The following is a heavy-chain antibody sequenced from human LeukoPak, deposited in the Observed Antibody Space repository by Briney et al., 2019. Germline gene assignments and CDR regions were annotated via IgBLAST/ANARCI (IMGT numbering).Heavy chain of an antibody. J-gene: IGHJ6*03. D-gene: IGHD5-12*01. CDR3: ARVGYSGYDSYYFYYYMDV. Sequence: GGSLRLSCEASGFTFSSYSLNWVRQAPGKGLEWVSSISSSSSYIYYADSVKGRFTISRDNAKDSLYLQMNSLRAEDTAVYYCARVGYSGYDSYYFYYYMDVWGKGTTVTVSS. V-gene: IGHV3-21*01. CDR1: GFTFSSYS. CDR2: ISSSSSYI.